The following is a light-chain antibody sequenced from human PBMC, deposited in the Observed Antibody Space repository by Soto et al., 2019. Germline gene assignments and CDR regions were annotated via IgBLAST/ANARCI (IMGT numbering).Light chain of an antibody. CDR3: YSFTGGKSLYD. CDR1: TSDVGGYDY. CDR2: EVS. Sequence: ALTQPASVSGSAGGSIGISCTRTTSDVGGYDYVTWYQQHPGQAPQLLIYEVSTRPSGVSHRFSGSKSRNTASLSISGLQAEDEADYFCYSFTGGKSLYDCGTGTKVTVL. V-gene: IGLV2-14*01. J-gene: IGLJ1*01.